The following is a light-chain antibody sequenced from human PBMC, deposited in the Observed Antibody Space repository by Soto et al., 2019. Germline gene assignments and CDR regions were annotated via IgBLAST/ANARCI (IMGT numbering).Light chain of an antibody. CDR1: SSDVGRYNY. CDR3: NSYTGTSARYA. Sequence: QSALTQPASVSGSPGQSITISCTGTSSDVGRYNYVSWYQQYPGRAPKLIIFDVTNRPSGVSPRFSGSKSGNTASLTISGLQAADEADYYCNSYTGTSARYAFGTGTKATVL. J-gene: IGLJ1*01. CDR2: DVT. V-gene: IGLV2-14*03.